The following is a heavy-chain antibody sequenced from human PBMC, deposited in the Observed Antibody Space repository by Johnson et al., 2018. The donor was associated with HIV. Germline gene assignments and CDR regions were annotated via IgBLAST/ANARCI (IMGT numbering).Heavy chain of an antibody. CDR2: IKQDGSEK. CDR1: GFTFSRYW. Sequence: VQLVESGGGLVQPGGSLRLSCAASGFTFSRYWMSWVRQAPGKGLEWVANIKQDGSEKYYADSVKGRFTISIDNSKNTLYLQMNSMRAEDTAVYYCAKEGEERWLQLGDAFDIWGQGTMVTVSS. J-gene: IGHJ3*02. CDR3: AKEGEERWLQLGDAFDI. V-gene: IGHV3-7*01. D-gene: IGHD5-24*01.